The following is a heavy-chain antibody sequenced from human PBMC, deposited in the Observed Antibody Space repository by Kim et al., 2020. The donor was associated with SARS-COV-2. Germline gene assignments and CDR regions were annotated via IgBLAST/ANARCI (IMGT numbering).Heavy chain of an antibody. CDR2: INWNGGST. D-gene: IGHD1-26*01. CDR1: GFTFDDYG. CDR3: ARSRVGSYYSDAFDI. V-gene: IGHV3-20*04. Sequence: GGSLRLSCAASGFTFDDYGMSWVRQAPGKGLEWVSGINWNGGSTGYADSVKGRFTISRDNAKNSLYLQMNSLRAEDTALYYCARSRVGSYYSDAFDIWGQGRMVTVSS. J-gene: IGHJ3*02.